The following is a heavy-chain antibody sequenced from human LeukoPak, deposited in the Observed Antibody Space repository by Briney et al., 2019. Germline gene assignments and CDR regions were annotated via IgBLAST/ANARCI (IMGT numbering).Heavy chain of an antibody. CDR3: SRIAAAAQGDYFDY. D-gene: IGHD6-13*01. CDR2: IYPGDPDT. Sequence: GESLKISCKGSGYSFTSYWIGSVLQMPGKGLEWMGIIYPGDPDTRYSPSFQGQVTISADKSISTAYLQWSSLKASDTAMYYCSRIAAAAQGDYFDYWGQGTLVTVSS. V-gene: IGHV5-51*01. CDR1: GYSFTSYW. J-gene: IGHJ4*02.